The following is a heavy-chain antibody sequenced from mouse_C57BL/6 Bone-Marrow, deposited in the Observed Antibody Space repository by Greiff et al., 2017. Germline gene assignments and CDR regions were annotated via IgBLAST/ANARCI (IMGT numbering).Heavy chain of an antibody. J-gene: IGHJ4*01. Sequence: EVKLVESGEGLVKPGGSLKLSCAASGFTFSSYAMSWVRQTPEKRLEGVAYISRGGDYIYYADTVKGRFTISRDNARNTLYLQMSSLKSEDTAMYYCTREGFSMDYWGQGTSVTVSS. CDR3: TREGFSMDY. CDR1: GFTFSSYA. V-gene: IGHV5-9-1*02. CDR2: ISRGGDYI.